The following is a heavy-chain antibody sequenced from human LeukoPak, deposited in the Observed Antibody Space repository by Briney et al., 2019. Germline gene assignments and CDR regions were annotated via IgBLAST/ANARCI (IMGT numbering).Heavy chain of an antibody. J-gene: IGHJ4*02. CDR1: GYTFTDYG. Sequence: ASVKVSCKASGYTFTDYGINWVRQAPGQGLEWMGWISGYNGDTKYAQRLQGRVTMTTDTSTSTAYMELRSLRSDDTAVYCCARKAYGDYAQNDYWGQGTLVTVSS. CDR2: ISGYNGDT. V-gene: IGHV1-18*01. CDR3: ARKAYGDYAQNDY. D-gene: IGHD4-17*01.